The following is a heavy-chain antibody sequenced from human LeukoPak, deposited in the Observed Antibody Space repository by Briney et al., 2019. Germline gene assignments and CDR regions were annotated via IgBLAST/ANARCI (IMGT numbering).Heavy chain of an antibody. J-gene: IGHJ6*02. Sequence: GGSLRLSCAASGFIFSTYSMNWVRQAPGKGLEWVSYISSSSSTIYYADSVKGRFTISRDNAKNSLYLQMNSLRAEDTAVYYCAREPPYYYYGMDVWGQGTTVTVSS. D-gene: IGHD1-14*01. V-gene: IGHV3-48*01. CDR2: ISSSSSTI. CDR1: GFIFSTYS. CDR3: AREPPYYYYGMDV.